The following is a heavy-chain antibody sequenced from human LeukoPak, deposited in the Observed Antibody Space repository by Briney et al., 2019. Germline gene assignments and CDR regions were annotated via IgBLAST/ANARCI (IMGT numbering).Heavy chain of an antibody. V-gene: IGHV4-38-2*02. CDR3: AKHRSSTWSKYYFDY. D-gene: IGHD6-13*01. CDR2: IYHSGST. Sequence: SETLSLTCTVSGYSISSGYYWGWIRQPPGKGLEWIGSIYHSGSTYYNPSLKSRVTISVDTSKNQFSLKLSSVTAVDTAVYFCAKHRSSTWSKYYFDYWGQGTLVTISS. CDR1: GYSISSGYY. J-gene: IGHJ4*02.